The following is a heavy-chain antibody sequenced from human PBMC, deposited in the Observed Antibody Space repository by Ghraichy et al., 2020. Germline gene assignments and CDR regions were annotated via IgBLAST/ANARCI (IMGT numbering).Heavy chain of an antibody. V-gene: IGHV3-21*01. CDR1: GFTFSSYS. CDR3: ARDTSLVLVAATSIDY. CDR2: ISSSSSYI. D-gene: IGHD2-15*01. Sequence: GGSLRLSCAASGFTFSSYSMNWVRQAPGKGLEWVSSISSSSSYIYYADSVKGRFTISRDNAKNSLYLQMNSLRAEDTAVYYCARDTSLVLVAATSIDYWGQGTLVTVSS. J-gene: IGHJ4*02.